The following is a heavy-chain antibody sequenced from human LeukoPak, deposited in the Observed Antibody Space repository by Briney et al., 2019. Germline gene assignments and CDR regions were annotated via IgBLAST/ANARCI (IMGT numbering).Heavy chain of an antibody. J-gene: IGHJ5*02. Sequence: PSETLSLTCTVSGGSISSYYWSWIRQPPGKGLEWIGYIYYSGSTNYNPSLKSRVTISVDTSKNQFSLKLSSVTAADTAVFYCARGGRVLNWFDPWGQGTLVTVSS. CDR2: IYYSGST. CDR1: GGSISSYY. D-gene: IGHD3-16*01. V-gene: IGHV4-59*01. CDR3: ARGGRVLNWFDP.